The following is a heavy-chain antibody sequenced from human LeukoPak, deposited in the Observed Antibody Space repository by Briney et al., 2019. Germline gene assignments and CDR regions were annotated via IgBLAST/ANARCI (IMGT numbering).Heavy chain of an antibody. CDR3: AKGRASGWYIVDY. CDR1: GGSFSGYY. CDR2: ISGSGGST. J-gene: IGHJ4*02. V-gene: IGHV3-23*01. Sequence: ETLSLTCAVYGGSFSGYYWSWIRQPPGKGLEWVSAISGSGGSTYYADSVKGRFTISRDNSKNTLYLQMNSLRAEDTAVYYCAKGRASGWYIVDYWGQGTLVTVSS. D-gene: IGHD6-19*01.